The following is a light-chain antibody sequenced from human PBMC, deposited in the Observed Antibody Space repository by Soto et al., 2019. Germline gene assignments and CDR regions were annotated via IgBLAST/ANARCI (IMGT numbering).Light chain of an antibody. CDR3: SSYTTISTMI. Sequence: QSALTQPASVSGSPGQSITISCTGSSSDIGAYDYVSWYQQHPGNAPKLMIYDVSDRPSGVSNRFSGSKSGKTASLTISGLQADDEADSYCSSYTTISTMIFGGGTKLTVL. V-gene: IGLV2-14*03. CDR1: SSDIGAYDY. J-gene: IGLJ2*01. CDR2: DVS.